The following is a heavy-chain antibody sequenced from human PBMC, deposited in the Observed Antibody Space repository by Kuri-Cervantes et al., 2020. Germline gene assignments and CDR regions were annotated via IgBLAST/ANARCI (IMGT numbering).Heavy chain of an antibody. D-gene: IGHD5-18*01. CDR3: ASRGYGYGYGMDV. CDR1: GYTFTSYG. V-gene: IGHV7-4-1*02. CDR2: INTNTGNP. Sequence: ASVKVSCKASGYTFTSYGISWVRQAPGQGLEWMGWINTNTGNPTYAQGFTGRFVFSLDTSVSTAYLQISSLKAEDTAVYYCASRGYGYGYGMDVWGQGTTVTVSS. J-gene: IGHJ6*02.